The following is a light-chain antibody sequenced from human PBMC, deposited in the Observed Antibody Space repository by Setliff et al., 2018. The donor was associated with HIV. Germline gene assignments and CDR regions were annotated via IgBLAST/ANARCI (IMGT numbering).Light chain of an antibody. V-gene: IGLV2-11*01. CDR2: DVT. CDR3: SSYTSGSTRV. CDR1: SSDVGAYNY. Sequence: QSALTQPRSVSGSPGQSVTISCTGTSSDVGAYNYVSWYQQYPGKAPKLMISDVTKRPSGVPDRFSGSKSGNTASLTISGLQAEDEADYYCSSYTSGSTRVFGTGTKVTVL. J-gene: IGLJ1*01.